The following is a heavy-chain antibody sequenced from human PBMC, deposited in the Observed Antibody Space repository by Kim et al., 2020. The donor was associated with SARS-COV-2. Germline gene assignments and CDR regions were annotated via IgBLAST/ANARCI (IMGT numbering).Heavy chain of an antibody. V-gene: IGHV4-34*01. Sequence: SETLSLTCAVYGGSFSGYYWSWIRQPPGKGLEWIGEINHSGSTNYNPSLKSRVTISVDTSKNQFSLKLSSVTAADTAVYYCARGPAMVRGVIRDYYGMDV. J-gene: IGHJ6*01. CDR2: INHSGST. CDR1: GGSFSGYY. CDR3: ARGPAMVRGVIRDYYGMDV. D-gene: IGHD3-10*01.